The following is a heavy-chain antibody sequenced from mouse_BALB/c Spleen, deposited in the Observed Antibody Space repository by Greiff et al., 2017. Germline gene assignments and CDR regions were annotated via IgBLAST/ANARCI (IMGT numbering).Heavy chain of an antibody. CDR2: ISSGGST. V-gene: IGHV5-6-5*01. Sequence: EVNVVESGGGLVKPGGSLKLSCAASGFTFSSYAMSWVRQTPEKRLEWVASISSGGSTYYPDSVKGRFTISRDNARNILYLQMSSLRSEDTAMYYCARDGYDVDWYFDVWGAGTTVTVSS. CDR1: GFTFSSYA. CDR3: ARDGYDVDWYFDV. D-gene: IGHD2-2*01. J-gene: IGHJ1*01.